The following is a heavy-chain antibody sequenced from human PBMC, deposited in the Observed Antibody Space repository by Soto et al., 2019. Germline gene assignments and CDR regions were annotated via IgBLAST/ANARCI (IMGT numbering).Heavy chain of an antibody. V-gene: IGHV3-30*18. CDR3: AKMVAAAGTDY. D-gene: IGHD6-13*01. Sequence: GSLRLSCAASGFTFSSYGMHWVRQAPGKGLEWVAVISYDGSNKYYADSVKGRFTISRDNSKNTLYLQMNSLRAEDTAVYYCAKMVAAAGTDYWGQGTLVTVSS. CDR2: ISYDGSNK. CDR1: GFTFSSYG. J-gene: IGHJ4*02.